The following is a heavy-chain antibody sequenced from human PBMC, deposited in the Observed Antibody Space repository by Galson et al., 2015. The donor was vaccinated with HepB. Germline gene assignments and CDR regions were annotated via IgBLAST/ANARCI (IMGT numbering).Heavy chain of an antibody. CDR2: IDRDGSEK. CDR1: GFTFSSYW. D-gene: IGHD2-15*01. Sequence: SLRLSCAASGFTFSSYWMTWVRQTPGKGLEWVANIDRDGSEKYYVDSVKGRFTISRDNSKKTLYLQMNSLRAEDTAVYYCAKLSGGSGYSSVDDWGRGTLGTVSS. CDR3: AKLSGGSGYSSVDD. V-gene: IGHV3-7*03. J-gene: IGHJ4*02.